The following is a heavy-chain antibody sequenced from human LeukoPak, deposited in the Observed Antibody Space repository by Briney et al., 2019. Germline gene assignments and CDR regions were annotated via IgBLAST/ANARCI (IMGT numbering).Heavy chain of an antibody. CDR3: ARAGYCGGDCYFDAFDI. V-gene: IGHV4-30-4*07. CDR1: GGSISSGGYS. Sequence: PSETLSLTCAVSGGSISSGGYSWSWIRQPPGKGLEWIGYIYYSGSTYYNPSLKSRVAISVDTSKNQFSLKLSSVAAADTAVYYCARAGYCGGDCYFDAFDIWGQGTMVTVSS. CDR2: IYYSGST. D-gene: IGHD2-21*02. J-gene: IGHJ3*02.